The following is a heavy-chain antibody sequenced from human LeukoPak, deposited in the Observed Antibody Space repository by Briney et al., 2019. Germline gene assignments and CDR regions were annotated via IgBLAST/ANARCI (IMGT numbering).Heavy chain of an antibody. CDR1: GFNFDDYG. D-gene: IGHD6-19*01. J-gene: IGHJ4*02. CDR3: ARDRASGWYRGDYDY. CDR2: INWNGGST. Sequence: GGSLRLSCAASGFNFDDYGMSWVRQAPGKGLEWVSGVSAINWNGGSTGYADSVKGRFTISRDNAKNSLYLQMNSLRAEDTAFYFCARDRASGWYRGDYDYWGQGTLVTVSS. V-gene: IGHV3-20*04.